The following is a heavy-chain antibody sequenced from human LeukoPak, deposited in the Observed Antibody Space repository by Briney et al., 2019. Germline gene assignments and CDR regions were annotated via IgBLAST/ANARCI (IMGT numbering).Heavy chain of an antibody. Sequence: PSETLSLTCTVSGGSISSGDYYWSWIRQPPGTGLEWIGYIYYSGSTYYNPSLKSRVTISVDTSKNQFSLKLSSVTAADTAVYYCARVGGSGSYGMDVWGQGTTVTVSS. J-gene: IGHJ6*02. CDR1: GGSISSGDYY. CDR2: IYYSGST. CDR3: ARVGGSGSYGMDV. D-gene: IGHD3-10*01. V-gene: IGHV4-30-4*01.